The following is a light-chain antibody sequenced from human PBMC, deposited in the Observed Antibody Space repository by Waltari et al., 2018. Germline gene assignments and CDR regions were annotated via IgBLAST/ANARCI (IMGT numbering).Light chain of an antibody. CDR3: QQYYSTPYT. Sequence: DIVMTQSPDSLAVSLGERATINCKSSQSVLYSSNNKNYLDWQQQKQGQPPKLLLYWASSRESGVPDRFSGSGSGTDFTLTISTLQAEDVAIYYCQQYYSTPYTFGQGTKLEIK. V-gene: IGKV4-1*01. J-gene: IGKJ2*01. CDR1: QSVLYSSNNKNY. CDR2: WAS.